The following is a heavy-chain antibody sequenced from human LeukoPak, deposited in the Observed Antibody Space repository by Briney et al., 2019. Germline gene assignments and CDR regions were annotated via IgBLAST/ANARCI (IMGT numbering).Heavy chain of an antibody. CDR1: GFTFSSYA. CDR2: ISGSGGST. CDR3: AKSGSGLWFGAYYFDY. V-gene: IGHV3-23*01. J-gene: IGHJ4*02. Sequence: GGSLRLSCAASGFTFSSYAMSWVRQAPGKGLEWVSAISGSGGSTYYVDSVKGRFTISRDNSKNTLYLQMNSLRAEDTAVYYCAKSGSGLWFGAYYFDYWGQGTLVTVSS. D-gene: IGHD3-10*01.